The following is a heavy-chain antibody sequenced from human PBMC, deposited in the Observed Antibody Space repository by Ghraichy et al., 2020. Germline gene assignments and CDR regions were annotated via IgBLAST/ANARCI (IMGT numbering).Heavy chain of an antibody. Sequence: GVLNISCEVSGLTFSSYWMSWVRQAPGKGLEWVANIKQDGSEKYYVDSVKGRFTISRDNADNSLYLQLNSLRDEDTAVYYCAGDRLPGSYRGLHVWGQGTTVTVSS. V-gene: IGHV3-7*03. CDR3: AGDRLPGSYRGLHV. D-gene: IGHD7-27*01. CDR2: IKQDGSEK. J-gene: IGHJ6*02. CDR1: GLTFSSYW.